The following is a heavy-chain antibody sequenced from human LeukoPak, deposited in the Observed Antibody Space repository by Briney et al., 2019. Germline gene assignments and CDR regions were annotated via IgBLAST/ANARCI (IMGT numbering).Heavy chain of an antibody. J-gene: IGHJ4*02. D-gene: IGHD2-8*02. CDR3: ATYRQVLLPFES. Sequence: GGSLRLSCAASGFTFSTFAMIWVRQPPGKGLEWVSSIFPSGGEIHYADSVRGRFTISRDNSKSTLSLQMNSLRAEDTAIYYCATYRQVLLPFESWGQGTLVTVSA. V-gene: IGHV3-23*01. CDR2: IFPSGGEI. CDR1: GFTFSTFA.